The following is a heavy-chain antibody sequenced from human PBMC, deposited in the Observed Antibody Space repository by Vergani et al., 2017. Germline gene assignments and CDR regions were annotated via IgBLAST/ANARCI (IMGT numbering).Heavy chain of an antibody. V-gene: IGHV1-8*01. Sequence: QVQLVQSGAEVKKPWASVKVSCKASGYTFTSYDINWVRQATGQGLEWMGWMNPNSGNTGYAQKFQGRVTMTRNTSITTAYMELSSLRSEDTAVYYCAREGNYYDSTGFGPGGSFDWGPGTLVTVSS. J-gene: IGHJ4*02. D-gene: IGHD3-22*01. CDR1: GYTFTSYD. CDR3: AREGNYYDSTGFGPGGSFD. CDR2: MNPNSGNT.